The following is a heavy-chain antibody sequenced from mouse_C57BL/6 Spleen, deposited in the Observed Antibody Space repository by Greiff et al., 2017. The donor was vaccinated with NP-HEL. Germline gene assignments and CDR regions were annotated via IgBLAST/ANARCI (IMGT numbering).Heavy chain of an antibody. J-gene: IGHJ4*01. CDR1: GFTFSDYG. V-gene: IGHV5-17*01. Sequence: EVQLVESGGGLVKPGGSLKLSCAASGFTFSDYGMHWVRQAPEKGLEWVAYISSGSSTIYYADTVKGRFTISRDNAKNTLFLQMTSLRSEDTAMYYCASSLWEPYAMDYWGQGTSVTVSS. CDR2: ISSGSSTI. CDR3: ASSLWEPYAMDY. D-gene: IGHD4-1*01.